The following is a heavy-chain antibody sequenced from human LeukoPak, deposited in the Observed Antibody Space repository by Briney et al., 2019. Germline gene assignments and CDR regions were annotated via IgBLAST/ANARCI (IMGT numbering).Heavy chain of an antibody. CDR2: IYSSGST. D-gene: IGHD2-15*01. J-gene: IGHJ4*02. Sequence: PSETLSLTCTVSGGSISSYYWSWIRQPAGKGLEWIGRIYSSGSTDYNPSLKSRVTISVDKSKNQFSLKLSSVTAADTAVYYCARGRCSGGSCPIFDYWGQGTLVTVSS. CDR1: GGSISSYY. V-gene: IGHV4-4*07. CDR3: ARGRCSGGSCPIFDY.